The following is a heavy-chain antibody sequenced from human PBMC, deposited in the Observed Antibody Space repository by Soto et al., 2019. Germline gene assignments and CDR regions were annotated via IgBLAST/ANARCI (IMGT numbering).Heavy chain of an antibody. D-gene: IGHD2-21*01. V-gene: IGHV4-31*03. Sequence: SETLSLTCTVSGGSISSGGYYWSWIRQHPGKGLEWIGYIYYSGSTYYNPSLKSRVTISVDTSKNQFSLKLSSVTAADTAVYYCARVGVVNFYGMDVWGQGTTVTVSS. J-gene: IGHJ6*02. CDR1: GGSISSGGYY. CDR2: IYYSGST. CDR3: ARVGVVNFYGMDV.